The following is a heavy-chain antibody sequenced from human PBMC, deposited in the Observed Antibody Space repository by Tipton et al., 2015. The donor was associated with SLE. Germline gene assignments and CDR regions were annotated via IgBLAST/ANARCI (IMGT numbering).Heavy chain of an antibody. CDR1: GITVSSNY. CDR2: IYSGGST. D-gene: IGHD3-10*01. V-gene: IGHV3-53*04. J-gene: IGHJ4*02. CDR3: AREDRVQGVIIGY. Sequence: SLRLSCADPGITVSSNYMSWVRQAPGKGLAWASVIYSGGSTYYADSVKGRFTISRYNSKNTLYLQMNSLRAEDTAVYYCAREDRVQGVIIGYWGQGTLVTVSS.